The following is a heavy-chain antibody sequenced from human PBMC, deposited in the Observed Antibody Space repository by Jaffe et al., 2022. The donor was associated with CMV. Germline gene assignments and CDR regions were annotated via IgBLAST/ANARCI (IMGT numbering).Heavy chain of an antibody. CDR3: ARFFKRTRSGSYHRFDY. J-gene: IGHJ4*02. Sequence: QVQLQQWGAGLLKPSDTLTLTCAVSGGSFSDYFWSWIRQSPGKGLEWIGEIHLSGATNYNPTLKSRVSMSIDTLRNHFSLKLSSVTAADTAVYYCARFFKRTRSGSYHRFDYWGQGTLVTVSS. CDR2: IHLSGAT. D-gene: IGHD1-26*01. V-gene: IGHV4-34*01. CDR1: GGSFSDYF.